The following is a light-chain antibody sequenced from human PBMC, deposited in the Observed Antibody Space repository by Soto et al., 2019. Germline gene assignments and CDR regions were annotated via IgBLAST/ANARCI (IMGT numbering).Light chain of an antibody. V-gene: IGKV3-15*01. J-gene: IGKJ1*01. CDR1: QTISSK. CDR3: QQYYSWWT. CDR2: AAS. Sequence: EIVMTQSPTTLSVSPGESATLSCRASQTISSKLAWYQQKPGQAPRLLIYAASTRATGIPARFSGSGSGTDFTLTISSLQSEDFAVYYCQQYYSWWTFGQGTNVDIK.